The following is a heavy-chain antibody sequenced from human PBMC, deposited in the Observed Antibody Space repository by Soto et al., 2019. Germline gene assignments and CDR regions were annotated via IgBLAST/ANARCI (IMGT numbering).Heavy chain of an antibody. CDR1: GFTFSSYG. V-gene: IGHV3-33*01. D-gene: IGHD2-8*01. CDR3: AREGMAYDY. J-gene: IGHJ4*02. CDR2: IWYDGSNK. Sequence: QVQLVESGGGVVQPGRSLRLSCAASGFTFSSYGMHWVRQAPGKGLEWVAVIWYDGSNKYYADSVKGRFTISRDNSKNTLYPQMNSLRAEDTAVYYCAREGMAYDYWGQGTLVTVSS.